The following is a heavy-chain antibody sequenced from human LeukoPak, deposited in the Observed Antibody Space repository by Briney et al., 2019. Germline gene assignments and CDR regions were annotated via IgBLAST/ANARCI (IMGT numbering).Heavy chain of an antibody. CDR3: ARRIRGAPIDY. CDR1: GYTFTTYD. D-gene: IGHD3-10*01. V-gene: IGHV1-8*01. CDR2: MNPNSGNT. Sequence: ASVKVSCEASGYTFTTYDLNGVRQATGQGLEWMGWMNPNSGNTGYTQKFEGRVPMTRNISITTAYMEMSNRTSEDTAVYYCARRIRGAPIDYWGQGTLVSVSS. J-gene: IGHJ4*02.